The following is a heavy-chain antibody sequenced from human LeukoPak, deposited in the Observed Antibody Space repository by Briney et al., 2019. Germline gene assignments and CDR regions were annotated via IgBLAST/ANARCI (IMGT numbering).Heavy chain of an antibody. J-gene: IGHJ4*02. D-gene: IGHD1-14*01. Sequence: PGGSLRLSCAATGITFINARMSWVRQAPGKGLEWVGHIKKKADGGTSDYAAPVQGRFTISRDDSKNMLYLQMNSLKTEDTAVYYCATYFPITSRHWGQGALVTVSS. CDR3: ATYFPITSRH. CDR1: GITFINAR. CDR2: IKKKADGGTS. V-gene: IGHV3-15*01.